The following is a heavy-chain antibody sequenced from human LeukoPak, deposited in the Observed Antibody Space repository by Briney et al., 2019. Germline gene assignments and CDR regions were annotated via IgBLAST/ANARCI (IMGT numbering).Heavy chain of an antibody. CDR1: GFTFSSYS. CDR3: ARWGDSSGFDY. Sequence: GGSLRLSCAASGFTFSSYSINWVRQAPGKGPEWVSSISSSSSYIYYADSVKGRFTISRDNAKNSLYLQMNSLRAEDTAVYYCARWGDSSGFDYWGQGTLVTVSS. D-gene: IGHD6-19*01. V-gene: IGHV3-21*01. J-gene: IGHJ4*02. CDR2: ISSSSSYI.